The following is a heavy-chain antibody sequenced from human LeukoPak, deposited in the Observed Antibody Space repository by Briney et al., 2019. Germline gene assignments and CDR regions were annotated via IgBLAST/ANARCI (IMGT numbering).Heavy chain of an antibody. D-gene: IGHD2-15*01. J-gene: IGHJ4*02. CDR3: AKQLGYCSDGSCYFPY. CDR2: ISNNGGYT. V-gene: IGHV3-23*01. Sequence: PGVSLRLLCRASEFTYSISAMSCVRDAPGKVLELFSTISNNGGYTYYADSVQGRFNISRDNSKSTLCLQMNSLRAEDTAVYYCAKQLGYCSDGSCYFPYWGQGTLVTVSS. CDR1: EFTYSISA.